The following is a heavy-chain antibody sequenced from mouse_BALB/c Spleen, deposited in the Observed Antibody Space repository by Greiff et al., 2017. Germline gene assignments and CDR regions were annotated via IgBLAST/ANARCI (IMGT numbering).Heavy chain of an antibody. D-gene: IGHD3-1*01. Sequence: ESGPGLVKPSQSLSLTCSVTGYSITSGYYWNWIRQFPGNKLEWMGYISYDGSNNYNPSLKNRISITRDTSKNQFFLKLNSVTTEDTATYYCAREEFFGYFDYWGQGTTLTVSS. CDR3: AREEFFGYFDY. CDR2: ISYDGSN. V-gene: IGHV3-6*02. CDR1: GYSITSGYY. J-gene: IGHJ2*01.